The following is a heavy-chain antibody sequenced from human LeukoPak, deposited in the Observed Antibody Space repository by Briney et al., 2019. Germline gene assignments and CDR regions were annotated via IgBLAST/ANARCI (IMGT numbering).Heavy chain of an antibody. V-gene: IGHV1-2*02. CDR3: ARDRVGSGWPRPYYFEV. Sequence: ASVKVSFKASVYTLTVYYLHWVRQAPGQGLEWMGWINPNTGATHSAQKFQGRITMTRDSSISTAYMDLSRLRSDDTAVYYCARDRVGSGWPRPYYFEVWGQGTLVTVSS. CDR2: INPNTGAT. D-gene: IGHD6-19*01. J-gene: IGHJ4*02. CDR1: VYTLTVYY.